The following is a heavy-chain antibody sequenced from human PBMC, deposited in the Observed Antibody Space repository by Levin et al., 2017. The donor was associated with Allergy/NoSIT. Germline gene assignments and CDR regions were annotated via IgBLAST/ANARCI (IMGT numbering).Heavy chain of an antibody. V-gene: IGHV2-5*02. D-gene: IGHD1-14*01. CDR2: IYWDDGK. Sequence: QTLSLTCTCSGFSFRSSGVGVGWIRQAPGKALEWLAVIYWDDGKRYSPSLEGRLTITRDSLRKQVVLTMTDMDPGDTATYYLARETGQDHDYWGQGTLVLVSS. J-gene: IGHJ4*02. CDR1: GFSFRSSGVG. CDR3: ARETGQDHDY.